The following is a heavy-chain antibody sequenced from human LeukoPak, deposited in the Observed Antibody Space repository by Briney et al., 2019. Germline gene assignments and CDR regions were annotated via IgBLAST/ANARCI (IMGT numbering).Heavy chain of an antibody. CDR1: GGSFSGYY. D-gene: IGHD3-3*01. J-gene: IGHJ3*02. V-gene: IGHV4-34*01. CDR2: INHSGST. Sequence: SETLSLTCAVYGGSFSGYYWSWIRQPPGKGLEWIGEINHSGSTNYNPSLKSRVTISVDTSKNQFSLKLSSVTAADTAVYYCARAHTIFGVANAFDIWGQGTMVTVSS. CDR3: ARAHTIFGVANAFDI.